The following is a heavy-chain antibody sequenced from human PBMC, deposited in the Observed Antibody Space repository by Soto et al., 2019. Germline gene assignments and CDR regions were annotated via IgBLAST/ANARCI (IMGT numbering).Heavy chain of an antibody. CDR3: AKEDSSSWHYYYGMDV. J-gene: IGHJ6*02. V-gene: IGHV3-53*01. D-gene: IGHD6-13*01. Sequence: VGALRLSSAAPGFPRRNNYKSLGRPAPGKGLEWVSVIYSGGSTYYADSVKGRFTISRDNSKNTLYLQMNSLRAEDTAVYYCAKEDSSSWHYYYGMDVWGQGTTVTVSS. CDR2: IYSGGST. CDR1: GFPRRNNY.